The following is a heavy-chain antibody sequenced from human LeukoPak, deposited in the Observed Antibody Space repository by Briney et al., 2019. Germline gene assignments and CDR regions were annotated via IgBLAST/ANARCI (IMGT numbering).Heavy chain of an antibody. J-gene: IGHJ4*02. V-gene: IGHV1-8*01. CDR2: MNPNRGNT. D-gene: IGHD3-16*02. CDR1: GYTFTSYD. Sequence: ASVKVSCKASGYTFTSYDINWVRQATGQGLEWMGWMNPNRGNTGYAQKFQGRVTMTRNTSISTAYMELSSLGSEDTAVYYCARGLGSWGGYRYYYWGQGTLVTVSS. CDR3: ARGLGSWGGYRYYY.